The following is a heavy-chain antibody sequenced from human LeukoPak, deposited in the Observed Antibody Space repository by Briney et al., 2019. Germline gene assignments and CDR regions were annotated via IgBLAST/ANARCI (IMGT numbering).Heavy chain of an antibody. CDR2: MNPNSGNT. D-gene: IGHD2-21*01. J-gene: IGHJ5*02. Sequence: ASVKVSCKASGYTFTSYDINWVRQATGQGLEWMGWMNPNSGNTGYAQKFQGRVTITADESTSTAYMKLSSLRSEDTAVYYCARGEWVRFDPWGQGTLVTVSS. CDR1: GYTFTSYD. V-gene: IGHV1-8*01. CDR3: ARGEWVRFDP.